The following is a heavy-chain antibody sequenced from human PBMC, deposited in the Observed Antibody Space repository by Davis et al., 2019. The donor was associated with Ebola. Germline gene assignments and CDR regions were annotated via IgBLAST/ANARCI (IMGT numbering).Heavy chain of an antibody. D-gene: IGHD2-8*02. CDR2: ISSKANSYAT. CDR1: GFTFSGSA. J-gene: IGHJ4*02. Sequence: GESLKISCAASGFTFSGSAMHWVRQASGKGLEWVGRISSKANSYATAYAASVKGRFTISRDDSKNTAYLQMNSLKTEDTAVYYCTISSSGLDYWGQGTLVTVSS. CDR3: TISSSGLDY. V-gene: IGHV3-73*01.